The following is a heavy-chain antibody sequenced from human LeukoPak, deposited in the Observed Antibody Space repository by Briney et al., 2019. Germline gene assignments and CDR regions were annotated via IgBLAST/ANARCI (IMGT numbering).Heavy chain of an antibody. CDR2: IRFDGTNK. D-gene: IGHD3-22*01. CDR1: GFTFNSYG. Sequence: GGSLRLSCAASGFTFNSYGMHWVRQAPGKGLEWVAFIRFDGTNKYYADSVKGRFTISRDNSKNMLYLQMSSLRAEDTAVYYCAKGAAYYYDSSGYHHFDYWGQGTLVTVSS. J-gene: IGHJ4*02. CDR3: AKGAAYYYDSSGYHHFDY. V-gene: IGHV3-30*02.